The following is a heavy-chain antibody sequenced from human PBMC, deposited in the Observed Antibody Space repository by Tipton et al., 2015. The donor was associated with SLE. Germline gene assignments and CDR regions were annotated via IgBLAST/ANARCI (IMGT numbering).Heavy chain of an antibody. Sequence: GSLRLSCAAAGFAVSNIYMTWVRRAPGKGLEWIGEIYHNGNTNYNPSLKSRVTMSVDKSKKQFSLKLTSVTAADTAVYFCARQGGAGDFFDSWGQGTLVTVSS. J-gene: IGHJ4*02. CDR3: ARQGGAGDFFDS. CDR2: IYHNGNT. D-gene: IGHD3-10*01. CDR1: GFAVSNIYM. V-gene: IGHV4-4*01.